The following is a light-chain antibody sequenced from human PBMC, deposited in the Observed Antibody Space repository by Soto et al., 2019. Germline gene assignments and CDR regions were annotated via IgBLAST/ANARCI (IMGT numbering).Light chain of an antibody. CDR2: EVS. Sequence: QSALTQPASVSGSPGQSITISCTGTSSDVGAYNFVSWYQQFPGKAPKLMIYEVSNRPSGVSDRFSGSKSGNTASLIISGLQAEDEADYCCQLWDSNSDHVVFGGGTKLTVL. CDR1: SSDVGAYNF. CDR3: QLWDSNSDHVV. V-gene: IGLV2-14*01. J-gene: IGLJ2*01.